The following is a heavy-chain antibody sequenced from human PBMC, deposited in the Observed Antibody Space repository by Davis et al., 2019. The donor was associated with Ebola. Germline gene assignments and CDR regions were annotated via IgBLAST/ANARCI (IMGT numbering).Heavy chain of an antibody. J-gene: IGHJ6*02. CDR3: ARDISLWFRELFPDYYYYGMDV. CDR2: INPSGGST. Sequence: ASVTVSCKASGYTFTSYDINWVRQATGQGLEWMGLINPSGGSTSYAQKFQGRVTMTRDTSTSTVYMELSSLRSDDTAVYYCARDISLWFRELFPDYYYYGMDVWGQGTTVTVSS. CDR1: GYTFTSYD. D-gene: IGHD3-10*01. V-gene: IGHV1-46*01.